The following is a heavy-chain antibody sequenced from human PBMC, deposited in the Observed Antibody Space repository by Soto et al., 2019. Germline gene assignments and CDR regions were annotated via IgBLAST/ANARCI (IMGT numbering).Heavy chain of an antibody. D-gene: IGHD1-1*01. CDR2: ISAHNGNT. V-gene: IGHV1-18*01. Sequence: QVHLVQSGAEVKKPGASVKVSCKGSGYAFTTYGITWVRQAPGQGLEWMGWISAHNGNTNYAQKLQGRVTVTRDTTTSTAYVDLRILRSDATAVYYCARGRYGDYWGQGALVTVSS. J-gene: IGHJ4*02. CDR3: ARGRYGDY. CDR1: GYAFTTYG.